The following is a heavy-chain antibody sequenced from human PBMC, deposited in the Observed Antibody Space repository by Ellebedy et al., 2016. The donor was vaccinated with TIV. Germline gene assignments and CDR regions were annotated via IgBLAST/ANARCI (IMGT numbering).Heavy chain of an antibody. CDR3: GRAIGSGSCY. D-gene: IGHD3-10*01. CDR1: GFTFGNYW. Sequence: GESLKISCAASGFTFGNYWMKWVRQAPGKGLEWVANIKQDGSEKYYVDSVKGRFTISRDNAKNSLYLQMNSLRAEDTAVYFCGRAIGSGSCYWGQGTLVTVSS. CDR2: IKQDGSEK. V-gene: IGHV3-7*01. J-gene: IGHJ4*02.